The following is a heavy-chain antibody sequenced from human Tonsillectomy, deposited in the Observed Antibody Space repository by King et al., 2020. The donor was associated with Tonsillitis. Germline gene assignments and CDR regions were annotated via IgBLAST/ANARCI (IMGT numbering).Heavy chain of an antibody. J-gene: IGHJ4*02. Sequence: QLVQSGSELKKPGASVKVSCKASGYTFTSYAMNWVRQAPGQGLEWMGWINTNTGNPTYAQGFTGRFVFSLDTSVTTAYLQISSLKAEDTAVYYCAREVKRDWRSTSCHFLYWGQGTLVTVSS. V-gene: IGHV7-4-1*02. CDR3: AREVKRDWRSTSCHFLY. D-gene: IGHD2-2*01. CDR1: GYTFTSYA. CDR2: INTNTGNP.